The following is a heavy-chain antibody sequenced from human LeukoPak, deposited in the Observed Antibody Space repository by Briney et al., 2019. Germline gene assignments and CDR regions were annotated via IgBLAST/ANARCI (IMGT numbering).Heavy chain of an antibody. CDR2: INHSGST. Sequence: SETPSLTCAVYGGSFSGYYWSWIRQPPGKGLEWIGEINHSGSTNYNPSLKSRVTISVDTSKNQFSLKLSSVTAADTAVYYCARDPLISSGYYSITKPFVFDIWGQGTMVTVSS. CDR1: GGSFSGYY. J-gene: IGHJ3*02. D-gene: IGHD3-22*01. CDR3: ARDPLISSGYYSITKPFVFDI. V-gene: IGHV4-34*01.